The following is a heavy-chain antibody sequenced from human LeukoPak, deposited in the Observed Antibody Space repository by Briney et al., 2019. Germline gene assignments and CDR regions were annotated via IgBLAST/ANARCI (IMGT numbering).Heavy chain of an antibody. CDR2: IYHSGST. CDR3: ARGSAAGTPSWFDY. CDR1: GGSISSSNW. V-gene: IGHV4-4*02. Sequence: PSETLSLTCAVSGGSISSSNWWSWVRQPPGKGLEWIGEIYHSGSTNYNPSLKRRVTISVDKSENQFSLKLSSVTAADTAVYYCARGSAAGTPSWFDYWGQGTLVTVSS. D-gene: IGHD6-13*01. J-gene: IGHJ4*02.